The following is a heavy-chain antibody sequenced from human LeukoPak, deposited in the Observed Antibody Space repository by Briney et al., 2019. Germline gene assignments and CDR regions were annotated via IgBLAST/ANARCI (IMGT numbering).Heavy chain of an antibody. CDR1: GFTVSSNY. Sequence: PGGSLRLSCAASGFTVSSNYMSWVRQAPGKGLEWVSVIYSGGSTYYADSVKGRFTISRDNSKNTLYLQMNSLRAEDTAVYYCAREVILDYDILTGSAAFDIWGQGTMVTVSS. J-gene: IGHJ3*02. CDR3: AREVILDYDILTGSAAFDI. V-gene: IGHV3-66*01. CDR2: IYSGGST. D-gene: IGHD3-9*01.